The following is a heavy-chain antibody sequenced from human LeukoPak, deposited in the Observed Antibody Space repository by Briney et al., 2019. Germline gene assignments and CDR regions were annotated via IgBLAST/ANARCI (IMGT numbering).Heavy chain of an antibody. CDR3: AKEVPGPGWYTVDY. Sequence: PGGSLRLSCAASGFTFSTFALSWFRQAPGKGLEWVSAISSVSRTYYAGSVKGRFAISRDNSENTLFLHMNSLRFEDTAIYSCAKEVPGPGWYTVDYWGQGTLVTVSS. V-gene: IGHV3-23*01. J-gene: IGHJ4*02. CDR2: ISSVSRT. D-gene: IGHD6-19*01. CDR1: GFTFSTFA.